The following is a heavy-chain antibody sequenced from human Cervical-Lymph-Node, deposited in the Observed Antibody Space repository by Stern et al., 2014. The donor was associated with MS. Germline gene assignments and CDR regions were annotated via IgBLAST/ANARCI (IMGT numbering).Heavy chain of an antibody. CDR1: GFIFRGYY. Sequence: AQLVESGGGLVKPGGSLRLSCAASGFIFRGYYMSWIRQAPGRGLEWISYITSSGGSMEYADSVKGRFTISRDNAKNSLYLEMNSLRAEDTAVYYCARLITPSTDAFDIWGQGTLVTVSS. J-gene: IGHJ3*02. CDR2: ITSSGGSM. D-gene: IGHD3-22*01. V-gene: IGHV3-11*01. CDR3: ARLITPSTDAFDI.